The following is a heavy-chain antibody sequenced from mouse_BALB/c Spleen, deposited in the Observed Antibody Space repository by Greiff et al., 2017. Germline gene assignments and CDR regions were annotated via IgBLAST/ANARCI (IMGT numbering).Heavy chain of an antibody. J-gene: IGHJ3*01. D-gene: IGHD2-14*01. CDR1: GFTLTSYG. CDR3: ARNSGYVAGFAD. CDR2: IGFGGRT. Sequence: QVQLQQSGPGLVQPSQSLSITCAVSGFTLTSYGVPWVRQSPGKGLEWLAVIGFGGRTDYNAAVISRLSISKDNSKSQVFLKMNSLQANDTAIYCSARNSGYVAGFADWGEGTMVTVSA. V-gene: IGHV2-2*02.